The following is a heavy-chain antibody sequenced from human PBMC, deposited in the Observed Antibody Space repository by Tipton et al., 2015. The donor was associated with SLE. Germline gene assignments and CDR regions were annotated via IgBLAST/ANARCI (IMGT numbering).Heavy chain of an antibody. CDR3: ARYCSSTICYSYYYMDV. CDR1: GGSINSYY. J-gene: IGHJ6*03. CDR2: IYYNGST. D-gene: IGHD2-2*02. V-gene: IGHV4-59*01. Sequence: LRLSCTVSGGSINSYYWSWIRQPPGKGLEWIGYIYYNGSTNYNPSLKSRVTISVDTSKNQFSLKLSSVTAADTAVYYYARYCSSTICYSYYYMDVWGKGTTVTVSS.